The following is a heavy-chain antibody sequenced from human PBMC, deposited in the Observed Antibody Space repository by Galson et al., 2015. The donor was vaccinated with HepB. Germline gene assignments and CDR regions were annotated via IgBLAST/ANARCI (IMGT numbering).Heavy chain of an antibody. CDR2: VSRSGSST. Sequence: YDMHWVRQAPGKGLEWVSAVSRSGSSTYYADSVKGRFTISRDNSNNTVSLHMSSLRVEDTAFYFCAKDWGQRRLAYFDYWGQGVLVTVST. D-gene: IGHD3-16*01. CDR1: YD. CDR3: AKDWGQRRLAYFDY. J-gene: IGHJ4*02. V-gene: IGHV3-23*01.